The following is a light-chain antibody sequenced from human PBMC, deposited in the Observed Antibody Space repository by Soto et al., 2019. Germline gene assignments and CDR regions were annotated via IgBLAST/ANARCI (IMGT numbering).Light chain of an antibody. CDR1: SGGIASNT. CDR3: QSCDGNDVI. CDR2: EHN. J-gene: IGLJ2*01. Sequence: NFMLTQPHSVSESPGKTVTISCTRSSGGIASNTVQWHQQRPGSAPTTVIYEHNRKPSGVPDRFSGSIDSSSNSASLTISGLKTEDEADYYCQSCDGNDVIFGGGTKLTVL. V-gene: IGLV6-57*04.